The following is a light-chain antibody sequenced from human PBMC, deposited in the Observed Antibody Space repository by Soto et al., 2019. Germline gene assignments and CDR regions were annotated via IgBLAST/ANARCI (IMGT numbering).Light chain of an antibody. CDR3: QQYGSSPMYT. J-gene: IGKJ2*01. CDR2: HAS. V-gene: IGKV3-15*01. CDR1: QSVSTN. Sequence: EILMTQSPVTLSVSPGERATLSCRASQSVSTNLAWYQQRPGQAPRLLIYHASDRAPGVPGRFSGSGSGTEFTLTISSLQSEDFAVYYCQQYGSSPMYTFGQGTKLEIK.